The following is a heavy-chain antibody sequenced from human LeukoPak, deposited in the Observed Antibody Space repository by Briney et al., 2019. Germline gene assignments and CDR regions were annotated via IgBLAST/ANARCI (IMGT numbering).Heavy chain of an antibody. CDR3: ARPYSGYSYGNFDF. V-gene: IGHV3-30*02. CDR2: IRYDGSNK. J-gene: IGHJ4*02. Sequence: PGGSLRLSCAASGFTFSSYGMHWVRQAPGKGLEWVAFIRYDGSNKYYADSVKGRFTISRDNSKNTLYVQMNSLRAEDTAVYYCARPYSGYSYGNFDFGGQGTLVTVSS. CDR1: GFTFSSYG. D-gene: IGHD5-18*01.